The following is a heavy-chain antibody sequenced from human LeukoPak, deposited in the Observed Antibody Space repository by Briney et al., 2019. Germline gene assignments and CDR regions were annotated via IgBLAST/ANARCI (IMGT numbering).Heavy chain of an antibody. CDR3: ARISSYGADFDY. J-gene: IGHJ4*02. V-gene: IGHV4-59*08. CDR2: IYYSGST. D-gene: IGHD5-18*01. Sequence: PSETLSLTCTVSGGSISSYYWSWIRQPPGKGLEWIGYIYYSGSTNYNPSLKSRVTISVDTSKDQFSLKLSSVTAADTAVYYCARISSYGADFDYWGQGTLVTVSS. CDR1: GGSISSYY.